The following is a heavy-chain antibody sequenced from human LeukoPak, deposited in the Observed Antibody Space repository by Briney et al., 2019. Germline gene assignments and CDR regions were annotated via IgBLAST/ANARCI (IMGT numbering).Heavy chain of an antibody. J-gene: IGHJ4*02. V-gene: IGHV3-48*01. CDR2: ISSSSSTI. CDR1: GFTFSSYS. D-gene: IGHD2-15*01. CDR3: AKDTPCSGGSCYPHY. Sequence: GGSLRLSCAASGFTFSSYSMNWVRQAPGKGLEWVSYISSSSSTIYYADSVKGRFTISRDNAKNSLYLQMNSLRAEDTAVYYCAKDTPCSGGSCYPHYWGQGTLVTVSS.